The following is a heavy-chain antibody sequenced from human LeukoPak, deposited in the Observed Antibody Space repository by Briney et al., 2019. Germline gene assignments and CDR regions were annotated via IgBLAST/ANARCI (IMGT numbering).Heavy chain of an antibody. V-gene: IGHV1-2*02. J-gene: IGHJ6*03. CDR3: ARASSSWFYYYYYMDV. Sequence: NPNSGGTNYAQKFQGRVTMTRYTSISTAYMELSSLRSEDTAVYYCARASSSWFYYYYYMDVWGKGTTVTVSS. D-gene: IGHD6-13*01. CDR2: NPNSGGT.